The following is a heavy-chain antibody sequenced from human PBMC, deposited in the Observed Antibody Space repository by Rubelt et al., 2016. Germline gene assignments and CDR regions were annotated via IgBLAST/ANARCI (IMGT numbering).Heavy chain of an antibody. Sequence: QVQLVQSGAEVKKPGSSVKVSCKASGGTFSSYAISWVRQAPGQGLEWMGGIIPVFGTAHYAQKFQGRITMTADESPSTADMELSSLRSEDTAVYYCATTIAIRPYYFDYWGQGTLVTVSS. CDR1: GGTFSSYA. CDR3: ATTIAIRPYYFDY. J-gene: IGHJ4*02. D-gene: IGHD6-6*01. CDR2: IIPVFGTA. V-gene: IGHV1-69*01.